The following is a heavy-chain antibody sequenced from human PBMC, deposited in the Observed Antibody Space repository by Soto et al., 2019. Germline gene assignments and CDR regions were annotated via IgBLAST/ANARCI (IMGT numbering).Heavy chain of an antibody. CDR2: LNSDGSRT. D-gene: IGHD7-27*01. CDR1: GLNFSNYW. Sequence: EVQLVESGGGLVQPGGSLRLSCAASGLNFSNYWMHWVRQVPGKGLVWVSRLNSDGSRTRYADSVKGRFTISRDNTKNKLFLQMKSLRAEDTAIYYCASSNWGSWVNYWGQGTLVTVSS. CDR3: ASSNWGSWVNY. J-gene: IGHJ4*02. V-gene: IGHV3-74*01.